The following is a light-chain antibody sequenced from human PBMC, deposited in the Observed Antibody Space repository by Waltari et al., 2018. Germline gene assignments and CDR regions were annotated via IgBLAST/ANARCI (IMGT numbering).Light chain of an antibody. J-gene: IGKJ2*01. CDR1: QRVSSS. Sequence: TLLTQSPATLSLSPGGRATLSCRPSQRVSSSLAWYQHKPGQAPRLLIYETSTRATGVPPKFSCSGSDTDYTLTISSLEPDDFAVYYCQQHSNCPRFTFGHGTKVEIK. V-gene: IGKV3-11*01. CDR3: QQHSNCPRFT. CDR2: ETS.